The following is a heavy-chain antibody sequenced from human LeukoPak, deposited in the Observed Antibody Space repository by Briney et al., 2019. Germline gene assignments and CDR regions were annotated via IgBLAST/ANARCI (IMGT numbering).Heavy chain of an antibody. CDR1: GGSFSGYY. J-gene: IGHJ4*02. CDR2: INHSGST. Sequence: SETLSLTCAVYGGSFSGYYWSWIRQPPGKGLEWIGEINHSGSTNYNPSLKSRVTISVDTSKNQFSLGLSSVTAADTAVYYCARDFCSDGSCYSYFHYWGQGILVTVSS. CDR3: ARDFCSDGSCYSYFHY. D-gene: IGHD2-15*01. V-gene: IGHV4-34*01.